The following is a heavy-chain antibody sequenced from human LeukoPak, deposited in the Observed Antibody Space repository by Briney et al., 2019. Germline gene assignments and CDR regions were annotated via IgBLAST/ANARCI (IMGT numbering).Heavy chain of an antibody. D-gene: IGHD3-10*01. CDR3: ARAVFTMVRGVITHYYFDY. Sequence: SETLSLTCAVSGGSISSSNWWSWVRQPPGKGLEWIGEIYHSGRTNYNPSLKSRVTISVDKSKNQFSLKLSSVTAADTAVYYCARAVFTMVRGVITHYYFDYWGQGTLVTVSS. V-gene: IGHV4-4*02. CDR2: IYHSGRT. J-gene: IGHJ4*02. CDR1: GGSISSSNW.